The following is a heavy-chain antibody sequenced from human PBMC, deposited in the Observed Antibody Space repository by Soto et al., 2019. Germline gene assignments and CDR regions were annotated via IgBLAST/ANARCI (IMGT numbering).Heavy chain of an antibody. CDR1: GGSISTYY. J-gene: IGHJ4*02. CDR3: ARSTTRGYTYGVFDY. Sequence: QVQLQESGPGLVKPSETLSLTCTVSGGSISTYYWTWIRQPPGKGLEWIGYIYYSGSTNYKPSLRSRVTISVDTPKNHFSLKLSSVTAADTAIYYCARSTTRGYTYGVFDYWGQGTLVTVSS. CDR2: IYYSGST. D-gene: IGHD5-18*01. V-gene: IGHV4-59*01.